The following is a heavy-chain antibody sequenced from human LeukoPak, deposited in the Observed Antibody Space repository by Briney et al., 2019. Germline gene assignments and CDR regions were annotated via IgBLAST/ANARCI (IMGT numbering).Heavy chain of an antibody. Sequence: SVTVSCTASGGTFSSYAISWVRQAPGQGLEWMGGIIPIFGTANYAQKFQGRVTITADESTSTAYMELSSLRSEDTAVYYCASSQYYGSGSSVNDYWGQGTLVTVSS. V-gene: IGHV1-69*13. D-gene: IGHD3-10*01. CDR2: IIPIFGTA. CDR3: ASSQYYGSGSSVNDY. CDR1: GGTFSSYA. J-gene: IGHJ4*02.